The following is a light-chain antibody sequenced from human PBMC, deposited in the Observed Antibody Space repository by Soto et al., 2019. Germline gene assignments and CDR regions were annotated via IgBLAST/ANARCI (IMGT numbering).Light chain of an antibody. CDR1: HDISNY. Sequence: DIQMTQSPSSLSASLGDSVTITCQASHDISNYLNWYQHKPGKAPKLLIYDASNLEAGVPSRFSGSGAGTDFVFTISNLQPDDSATYYCQQYDNLLLTFGGGTKVEIK. CDR2: DAS. CDR3: QQYDNLLLT. J-gene: IGKJ4*01. V-gene: IGKV1-33*01.